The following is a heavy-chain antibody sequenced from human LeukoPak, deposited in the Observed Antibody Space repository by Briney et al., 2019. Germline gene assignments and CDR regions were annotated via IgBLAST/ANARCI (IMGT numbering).Heavy chain of an antibody. CDR3: AKDGYDSSGYPYFDS. J-gene: IGHJ4*02. D-gene: IGHD3-22*01. CDR1: GFTFSNYG. CDR2: ISGSGRST. Sequence: GGSLRLSCAASGFTFSNYGMSWVRQPPGQGLEWVSAISGSGRSTYYADSVKGRFTISRDSSKNTLFLQMNTLRAEDTAVYYCAKDGYDSSGYPYFDSWGQGTLVTVSS. V-gene: IGHV3-23*01.